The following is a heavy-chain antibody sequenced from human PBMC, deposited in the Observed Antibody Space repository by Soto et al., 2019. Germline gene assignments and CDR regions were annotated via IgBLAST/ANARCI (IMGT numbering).Heavy chain of an antibody. Sequence: SETLSLTCTVSGVSINNDDWWAWVRQPTGKGLEWIGEIFYSGSYKYNPSLKTRVTISADKSKNQFSLNLHSVTAADTAVYYCARRPGGLKSNILSPYYWGQGTLVTVSS. CDR3: ARRPGGLKSNILSPYY. CDR1: GVSINNDDW. D-gene: IGHD3-9*01. CDR2: IFYSGSY. J-gene: IGHJ4*02. V-gene: IGHV4-4*02.